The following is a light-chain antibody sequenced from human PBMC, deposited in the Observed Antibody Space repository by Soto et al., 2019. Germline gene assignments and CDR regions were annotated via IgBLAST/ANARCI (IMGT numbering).Light chain of an antibody. CDR3: QSYDSSLNGYLI. CDR1: SSNIGAGHD. Sequence: QSVLTQPPSVSGAPGQRVTISCTGSSSNIGAGHDVHWYQQLPGTAPKLVIYANTNRPSGVPDRFSGSKSGTSASLAITGLQPEDEADYYCQSYDSSLNGYLIFGGGTQRTVL. CDR2: ANT. V-gene: IGLV1-40*01. J-gene: IGLJ2*01.